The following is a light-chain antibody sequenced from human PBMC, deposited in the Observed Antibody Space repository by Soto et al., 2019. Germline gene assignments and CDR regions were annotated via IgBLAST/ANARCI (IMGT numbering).Light chain of an antibody. CDR1: QGMNNY. Sequence: DIQMTKSPSSLYTSIGDRVTITCRASQGMNNYLAWFQQKPGRAPKSHIYAASRLQSGVTSKCSGSGSGTDFSITINNLQPEDFATYCCQEYNSYPRTFGQGTRLEIK. V-gene: IGKV1-16*02. CDR3: QEYNSYPRT. J-gene: IGKJ5*01. CDR2: AAS.